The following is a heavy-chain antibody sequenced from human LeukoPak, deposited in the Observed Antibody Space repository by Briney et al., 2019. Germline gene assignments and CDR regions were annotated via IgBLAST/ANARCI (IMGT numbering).Heavy chain of an antibody. D-gene: IGHD3-22*01. CDR2: ISSSSSYI. Sequence: GGSLRPSCAASGFTFSSYSMNWVRQAPGKGLEWVSSISSSSSYIYYADSVKGRFTISRDNAKNSLYLQMNSLRAEDTAVYYCARDTNYYDSSGYPYWGQGTLVTVSS. V-gene: IGHV3-21*01. J-gene: IGHJ4*02. CDR3: ARDTNYYDSSGYPY. CDR1: GFTFSSYS.